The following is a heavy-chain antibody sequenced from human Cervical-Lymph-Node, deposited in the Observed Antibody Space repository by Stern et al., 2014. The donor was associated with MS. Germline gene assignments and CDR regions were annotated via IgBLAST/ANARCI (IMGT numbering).Heavy chain of an antibody. Sequence: QVQLVESGAEVKKPGASVKVSCKASGYTFTSYDINWVRQATGQGLEWMGWMNPNSGNTGYAQKFQGRVTMTRNTSISTAYMELSSLRSEDTAVYYCARSCSGGSCDLGAFDIWGQGTMVTVSS. J-gene: IGHJ3*02. D-gene: IGHD2-15*01. CDR3: ARSCSGGSCDLGAFDI. V-gene: IGHV1-8*01. CDR1: GYTFTSYD. CDR2: MNPNSGNT.